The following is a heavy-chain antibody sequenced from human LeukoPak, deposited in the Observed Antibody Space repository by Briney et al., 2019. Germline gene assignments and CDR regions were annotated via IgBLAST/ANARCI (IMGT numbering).Heavy chain of an antibody. V-gene: IGHV3-30-3*01. Sequence: RTGGSLRLSCAASGFTFSSYAMHWVRQAPGKGLEWVAVISYDGSNKYYADSVKGRFTISRDNSKNTLYLQMNSLRAEDTAVYYCARDSFLVAAAGTGNLDYWGQGTLVTVSS. CDR3: ARDSFLVAAAGTGNLDY. D-gene: IGHD6-13*01. CDR2: ISYDGSNK. J-gene: IGHJ4*02. CDR1: GFTFSSYA.